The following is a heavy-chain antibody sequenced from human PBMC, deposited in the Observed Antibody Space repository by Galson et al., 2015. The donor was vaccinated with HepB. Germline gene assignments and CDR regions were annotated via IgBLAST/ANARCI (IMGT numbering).Heavy chain of an antibody. CDR1: GFTFSSYA. CDR2: ISGSGGVT. V-gene: IGHV3-23*01. CDR3: AKGKWIWHQLDQFDY. D-gene: IGHD6-13*01. J-gene: IGHJ4*02. Sequence: SLRLSCAASGFTFSSYAMSWVRQAPGKGLEWVSVISGSGGVTYYADSVKGRFTISRDNSKNTLYLQMNSLRAEDTAVYYCAKGKWIWHQLDQFDYWGQGTLVTVSS.